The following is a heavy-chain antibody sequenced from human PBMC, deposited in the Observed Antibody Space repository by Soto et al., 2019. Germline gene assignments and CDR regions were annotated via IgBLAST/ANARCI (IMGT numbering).Heavy chain of an antibody. Sequence: QLQLQESGPGLVKPSETLSLTCTVSGGSISSSSYYWGWIRQPPGKGLEWIGSIYYSGSTYYNPPLKSRVTISVDTSKNQFSLKLSSVTAADTAVYYCARQGYIAVAGKLSAFDIWGQGTMVTVSS. CDR3: ARQGYIAVAGKLSAFDI. D-gene: IGHD6-19*01. J-gene: IGHJ3*02. CDR1: GGSISSSSYY. CDR2: IYYSGST. V-gene: IGHV4-39*01.